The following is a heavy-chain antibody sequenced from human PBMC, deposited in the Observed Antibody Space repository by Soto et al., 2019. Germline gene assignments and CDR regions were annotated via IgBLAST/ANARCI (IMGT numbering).Heavy chain of an antibody. CDR1: GFTFSSYE. Sequence: PGGSLRLSCATSGFTFSSYEMNWVRQAPGKGLEWVSYIGFSGSTKYYADSVKGRFTISRDNAKNSLFLQMNSLRVEDTAVYYCARSPFLECNWAQGALVTVPS. D-gene: IGHD3-3*02. J-gene: IGHJ4*02. CDR3: ARSPFLECN. V-gene: IGHV3-48*03. CDR2: IGFSGSTK.